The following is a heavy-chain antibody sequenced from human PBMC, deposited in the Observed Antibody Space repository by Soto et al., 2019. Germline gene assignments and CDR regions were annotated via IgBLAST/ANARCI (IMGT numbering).Heavy chain of an antibody. CDR3: ARALSITGTTLGYYYGMDV. V-gene: IGHV3-7*03. D-gene: IGHD1-7*01. Sequence: GGSLRLSCAASGFTFSSYWMSWVRQAPGKGLEWVANIKQDGSEKYYVDSVKGRFTISRDNAKDSLYLQMNSLRAEDTAVYYCARALSITGTTLGYYYGMDVWGQGTTVTVSS. J-gene: IGHJ6*02. CDR2: IKQDGSEK. CDR1: GFTFSSYW.